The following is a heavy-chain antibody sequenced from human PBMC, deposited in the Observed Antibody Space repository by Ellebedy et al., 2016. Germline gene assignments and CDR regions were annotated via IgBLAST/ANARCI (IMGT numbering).Heavy chain of an antibody. D-gene: IGHD6-13*01. J-gene: IGHJ6*03. CDR3: ARIAPRAPNPYYMDV. CDR2: IYHSGST. Sequence: SETLSLXXAVYGGSFSGYYWSWIRQPPGKGLEWIGEIYHSGSTNYNPSLKSRVTISVDKSKNQFSLKLSSVTAADTAVYYCARIAPRAPNPYYMDVWGKGTTVTVSS. V-gene: IGHV4-34*01. CDR1: GGSFSGYY.